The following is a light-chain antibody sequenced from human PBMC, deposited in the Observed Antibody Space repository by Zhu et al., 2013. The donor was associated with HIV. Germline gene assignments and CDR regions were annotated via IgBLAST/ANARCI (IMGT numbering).Light chain of an antibody. CDR1: QTISSY. Sequence: DIQMTQSPSSLSASVGDRVAITCRASQTISSYLNWYQQKPGKAPKLLIYATSTLQSGVPSRFSGSGSGTDFTLTISSLQPEDFATYYCLHYDSHPYTFGQGTQLEI. V-gene: IGKV1-39*01. CDR2: ATS. J-gene: IGKJ2*01. CDR3: LHYDSHPYT.